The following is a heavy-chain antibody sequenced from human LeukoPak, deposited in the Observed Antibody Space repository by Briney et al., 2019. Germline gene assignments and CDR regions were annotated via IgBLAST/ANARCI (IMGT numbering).Heavy chain of an antibody. J-gene: IGHJ6*03. Sequence: PSETLSLTCTVSGYSISSGYYWGWIRQPPGKGLEWIGSIYHSGSTCYNPSLKSRVTISVDTSKNQFSLKLSSVTAADTAVYYCARCDGYSHTYYYYMDVWGKGTTVTVSS. V-gene: IGHV4-38-2*02. CDR3: ARCDGYSHTYYYYMDV. D-gene: IGHD3-22*01. CDR1: GYSISSGYY. CDR2: IYHSGST.